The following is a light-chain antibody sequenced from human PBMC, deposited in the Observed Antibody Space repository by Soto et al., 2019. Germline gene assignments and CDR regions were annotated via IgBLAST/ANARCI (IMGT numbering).Light chain of an antibody. CDR1: QSITKD. CDR3: QQYNNWPPLT. J-gene: IGKJ4*01. V-gene: IGKV3-15*01. CDR2: GAS. Sequence: EIVMTQSPGTLSVSPGERATLSCRASQSITKDLAWYQQKPGQAPRLLIYGASTRATGVPARFSGSGSGTEFTLTISSLQSEDFAVHYCQQYNNWPPLTFGGGTKVEIK.